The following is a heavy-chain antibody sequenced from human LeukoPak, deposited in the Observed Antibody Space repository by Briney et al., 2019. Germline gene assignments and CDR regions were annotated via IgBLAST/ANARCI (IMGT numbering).Heavy chain of an antibody. CDR1: GFTFSNAW. D-gene: IGHD2-21*01. CDR2: ISSSGSTI. V-gene: IGHV3-11*04. Sequence: GGSLRLSCAASGFTFSNAWMSWVRQAPGKGLEWVSYISSSGSTIYYADSVKGRFTISRDNAKNSLYLQMNSLRAEDTAVYYCARDRGDQGWYFDLWGRGTLVTVSS. J-gene: IGHJ2*01. CDR3: ARDRGDQGWYFDL.